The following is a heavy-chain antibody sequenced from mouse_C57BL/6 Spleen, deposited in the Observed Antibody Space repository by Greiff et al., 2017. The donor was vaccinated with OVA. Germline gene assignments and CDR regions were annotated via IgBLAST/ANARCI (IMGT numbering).Heavy chain of an antibody. V-gene: IGHV5-4*01. J-gene: IGHJ2*01. D-gene: IGHD2-13*01. CDR1: GFTFSSYA. Sequence: EVKLQESGGGLVKPGGSLKLSCAASGFTFSSYAMSWVRQTPEKRLEWVATISDGGSYTYYPDNVKGRFTISRDNAKNNLYLQMSHLKSEDTAMYYCAREGLHFDYWGQGTTLTVSS. CDR2: ISDGGSYT. CDR3: AREGLHFDY.